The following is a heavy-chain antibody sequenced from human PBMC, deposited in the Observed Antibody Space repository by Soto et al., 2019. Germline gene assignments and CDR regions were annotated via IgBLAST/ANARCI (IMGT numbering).Heavy chain of an antibody. CDR1: GFTFSSQW. CDR2: ITPDGRST. D-gene: IGHD1-26*01. J-gene: IGHJ4*02. CDR3: ARPWEALTKFDS. V-gene: IGHV3-74*01. Sequence: EARLVESGGGLVQPGGSLTLSCTASGFTFSSQWMHWVRQAPGQGLVWVSHITPDGRSTRYADSVKGRFTISRDNTKNTLYLEMNSLRAEDTAVYFCARPWEALTKFDSWGQGTLVIVSS.